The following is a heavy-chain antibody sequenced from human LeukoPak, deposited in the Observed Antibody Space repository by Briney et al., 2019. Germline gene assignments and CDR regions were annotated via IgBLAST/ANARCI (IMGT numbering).Heavy chain of an antibody. J-gene: IGHJ4*02. CDR3: AIRGSPMVRNY. Sequence: GGSLRLSCAASGFTFSDYAMHWVRQAPGKELEYVSAISSNGGSIHYADSVKGRFTISIDNAKNSLYLQMNSLRAEDTAVYYCAIRGSPMVRNYWGQGTLVTASS. V-gene: IGHV3-64*04. CDR2: ISSNGGSI. CDR1: GFTFSDYA. D-gene: IGHD3-10*01.